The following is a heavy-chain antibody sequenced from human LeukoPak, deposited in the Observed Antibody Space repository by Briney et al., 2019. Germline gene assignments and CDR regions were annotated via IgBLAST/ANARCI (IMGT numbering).Heavy chain of an antibody. CDR3: ARVARCSGGSCYPLSQFDY. CDR1: GYTFTGYY. D-gene: IGHD2-15*01. V-gene: IGHV1-2*06. Sequence: GASVKVSCKASGYTFTGYYMHWVRQALGQGLEWMGRINPNSGGTNYAQKFQGRVTMTRDTSISTAYMELSRLRSDDTAVYYCARVARCSGGSCYPLSQFDYWGQGTLVTVSP. J-gene: IGHJ4*02. CDR2: INPNSGGT.